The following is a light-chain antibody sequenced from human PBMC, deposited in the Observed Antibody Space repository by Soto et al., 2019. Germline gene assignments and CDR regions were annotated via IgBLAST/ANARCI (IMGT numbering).Light chain of an antibody. V-gene: IGKV3-20*01. CDR1: QSVSHNY. Sequence: EIVLPQSPGTLSLSPGESATLSCRASQSVSHNYLAWYQQKPGQAPRLLIYGASNRAAGIPDRFSGSGSGTDFTLTISRLEPEDFAVYYCQQYGSSGTVGQGTKVDI. CDR2: GAS. J-gene: IGKJ1*01. CDR3: QQYGSSGT.